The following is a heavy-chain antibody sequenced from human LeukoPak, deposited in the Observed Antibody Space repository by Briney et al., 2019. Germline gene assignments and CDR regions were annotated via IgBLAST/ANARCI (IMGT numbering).Heavy chain of an antibody. CDR1: GYTFTGYY. CDR3: ARVTGYMIEDYFDY. J-gene: IGHJ4*02. V-gene: IGHV1-2*02. CDR2: SNPNSGGT. Sequence: ASVKVSCKASGYTFTGYYMHWVRQAPGQGLEWMGWSNPNSGGTNYAQKFQGRVTMTRDTSISTAYMELSRLRSDDTAVYYCARVTGYMIEDYFDYWGQGTLVTVSS. D-gene: IGHD3-22*01.